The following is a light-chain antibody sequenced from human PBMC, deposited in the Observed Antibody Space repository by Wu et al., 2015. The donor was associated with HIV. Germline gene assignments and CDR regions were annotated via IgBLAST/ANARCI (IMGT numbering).Light chain of an antibody. CDR3: QQCNMWPPT. CDR1: QSAGSN. CDR2: GAS. V-gene: IGKV3-15*01. J-gene: IGKJ4*01. Sequence: EIVMTQSPATLSVSPGERATLSCRASQSAGSNLAWYQQKPGQAPRRLIYGASTWATGIPARFSVSGSGTEFTLTISSMQSEDSAVYSCQQCNMWPPTFGGGTKVEIK.